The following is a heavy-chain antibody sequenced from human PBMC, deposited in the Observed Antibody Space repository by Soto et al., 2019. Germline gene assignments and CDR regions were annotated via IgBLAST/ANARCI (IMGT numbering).Heavy chain of an antibody. J-gene: IGHJ5*02. CDR3: ARDLSYCSSTSCLGQPGDWFDH. Sequence: QVKRVQSGAEVKNPGASVKVSGKASGYTFTRYGISWVRQAPGQGLEWMGWISAYNGNTNYAQNLQGRVTMTTDTTTSTAYMELMSLRSDDTAVYYCARDLSYCSSTSCLGQPGDWFDHWGQGTLVTVSS. CDR1: GYTFTRYG. CDR2: ISAYNGNT. V-gene: IGHV1-18*04. D-gene: IGHD2-2*01.